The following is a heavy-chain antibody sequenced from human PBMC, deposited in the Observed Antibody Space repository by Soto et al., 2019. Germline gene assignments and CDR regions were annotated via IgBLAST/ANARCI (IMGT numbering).Heavy chain of an antibody. Sequence: GGSLRLSCAASGFTFSSYVMSWVRQAPGKGLEWVANIKQDGSEKYYVDSVKGRFTISRDNAKNSLYLQMNSLRAEDTAVYYCARDRVRGYDILTGPVDYWGQGTLVTVSS. J-gene: IGHJ4*02. CDR1: GFTFSSYV. CDR2: IKQDGSEK. CDR3: ARDRVRGYDILTGPVDY. V-gene: IGHV3-7*01. D-gene: IGHD3-9*01.